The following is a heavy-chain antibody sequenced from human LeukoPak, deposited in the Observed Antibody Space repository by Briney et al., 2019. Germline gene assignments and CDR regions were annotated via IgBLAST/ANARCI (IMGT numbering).Heavy chain of an antibody. CDR2: IRYDGTDK. Sequence: GGSLRLSCAASGFTFRRYAMHWVRQAPGKGLEWVASIRYDGTDKYYQDSVKGRFTISRDNSKSTLYLQMNSLRADDAALYYCASYYASGLFDYWGQGTLVTVSS. CDR3: ASYYASGLFDY. D-gene: IGHD3-10*01. CDR1: GFTFRRYA. V-gene: IGHV3-30*02. J-gene: IGHJ4*02.